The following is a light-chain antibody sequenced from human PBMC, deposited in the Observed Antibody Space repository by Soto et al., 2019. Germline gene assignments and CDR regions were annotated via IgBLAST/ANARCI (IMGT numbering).Light chain of an antibody. CDR3: QQYYSTPLT. V-gene: IGKV4-1*01. CDR2: WAS. J-gene: IGKJ4*01. Sequence: TYSPFVLSVSLDARATITCKSSQIFLYSSNNKNYLAWYQQKPGQPPKLLIYWASTRESGVPDRFSGSGSGTDFTLTISSLQAEDVAVYYCQQYYSTPLTFGGGTKVDIK. CDR1: QIFLYSSNNKNY.